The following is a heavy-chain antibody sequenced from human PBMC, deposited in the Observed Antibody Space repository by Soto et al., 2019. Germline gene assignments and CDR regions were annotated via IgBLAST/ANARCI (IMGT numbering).Heavy chain of an antibody. J-gene: IGHJ3*02. D-gene: IGHD5-12*01. CDR2: IGTAGDT. CDR1: GFTFSSYD. CDR3: ARGPPISSGYSGYSHAFDI. V-gene: IGHV3-13*01. Sequence: GGSLRLSCAASGFTFSSYDMHWVRQATGKGLEWVSAIGTAGDTYYPGSVKGRFTISRENAKNSLYLQMNSLRAEDTAVYYCARGPPISSGYSGYSHAFDIWGQGTMVTVSS.